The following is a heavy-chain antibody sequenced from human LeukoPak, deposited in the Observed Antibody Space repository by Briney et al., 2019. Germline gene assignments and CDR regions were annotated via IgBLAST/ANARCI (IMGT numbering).Heavy chain of an antibody. CDR3: ASSPLWFGEQYFDY. V-gene: IGHV3-33*01. CDR2: IWYDGSNK. D-gene: IGHD3-10*01. Sequence: PGGSLRLSCAASGFTFSSYSMHWVRQAPGKGLEWVAVIWYDGSNKYYADSVKGRFTISRDNSKNTLYLQMNSLRAEDTAVYYCASSPLWFGEQYFDYWGQGTLVTVSS. J-gene: IGHJ4*02. CDR1: GFTFSSYS.